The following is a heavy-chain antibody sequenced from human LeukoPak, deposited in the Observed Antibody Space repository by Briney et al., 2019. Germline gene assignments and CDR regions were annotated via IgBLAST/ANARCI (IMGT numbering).Heavy chain of an antibody. CDR1: GYTFTSYD. CDR3: ARGHFYYGSGSYYLDYFDY. J-gene: IGHJ4*02. V-gene: IGHV1-8*01. Sequence: GASVKVSCKASGYTFTSYDINWVRQATGQGLEWMGWMNPNSGNTGYAQKFQGRVTMTRNTSISTAYMELSSLRSEDTAVYYCARGHFYYGSGSYYLDYFDYWGQGTLVTVSS. CDR2: MNPNSGNT. D-gene: IGHD3-10*01.